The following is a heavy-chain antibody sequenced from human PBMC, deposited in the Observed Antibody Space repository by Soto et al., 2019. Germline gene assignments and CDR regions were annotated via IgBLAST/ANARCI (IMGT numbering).Heavy chain of an antibody. CDR1: GFTFSSYG. CDR3: AKASSWYYYYSMDV. CDR2: IKQDGSEK. V-gene: IGHV3-7*05. D-gene: IGHD3-16*01. J-gene: IGHJ6*02. Sequence: GGSLRLSCAASGFTFSSYGMSWVRQAPGKGLEWVANIKQDGSEKYYVDSVKGRFTISKSASKETLYLQMNTLRVEDTGIYYCAKASSWYYYYSMDVWGRGTAVTVSS.